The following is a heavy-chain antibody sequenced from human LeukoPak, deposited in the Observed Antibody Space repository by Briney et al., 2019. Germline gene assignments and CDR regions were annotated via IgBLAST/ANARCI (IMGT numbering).Heavy chain of an antibody. CDR3: AKFAQRYCSGGSCHPFGY. V-gene: IGHV3-30*02. Sequence: PGGSLRLSCAASGFTFSGFGMHWVRQAPGKGLEWVAFIRYDGSNKYYADSVKGRSTISRDNSKNTLHLQMNSLRAEDTAAYYCAKFAQRYCSGGSCHPFGYWGQGTLVTVSS. CDR2: IRYDGSNK. J-gene: IGHJ4*02. D-gene: IGHD2-15*01. CDR1: GFTFSGFG.